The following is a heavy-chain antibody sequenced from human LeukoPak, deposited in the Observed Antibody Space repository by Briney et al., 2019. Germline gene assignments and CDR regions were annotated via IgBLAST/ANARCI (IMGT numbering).Heavy chain of an antibody. CDR2: ITTSIDII. CDR3: VRDHNYYFGY. CDR1: GFTLSSYN. V-gene: IGHV3-48*02. Sequence: GGSLRLSCAASGFTLSSYNMNWVRQAPGKGLEWISYITTSIDIISYADSVKGRFTISRDNAKNSLYLQMDSLRDEDTAVYYCVRDHNYYFGYWGQGILVTVSS. J-gene: IGHJ4*02.